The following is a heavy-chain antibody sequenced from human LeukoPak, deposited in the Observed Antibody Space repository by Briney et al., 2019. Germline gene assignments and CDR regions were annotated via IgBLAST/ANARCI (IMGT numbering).Heavy chain of an antibody. D-gene: IGHD6-13*01. CDR3: ARAHIAAAGVFDY. J-gene: IGHJ4*02. V-gene: IGHV3-21*01. CDR1: GFTFSSYS. CDR2: ISSSSSYI. Sequence: RGSLRLSCAASGFTFSSYSMNWVRQAPGKGLEWVSSISSSSSYIYYADSVKGRFTISRDNAKNSLYLQMNSLRAEDTAVYYCARAHIAAAGVFDYWGQGTLVTVSS.